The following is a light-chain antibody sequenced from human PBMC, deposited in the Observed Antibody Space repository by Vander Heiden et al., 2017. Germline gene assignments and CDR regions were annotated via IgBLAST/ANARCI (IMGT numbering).Light chain of an antibody. CDR2: AAS. CDR1: QGINNW. J-gene: IGKJ2*01. V-gene: IGKV1D-12*01. Sequence: DIQMTQSRSSVTASVGDRVTITCRASQGINNWLALSQQMPGKAPKLLIYAASALQSGVSSRFSGSGSGTDFTFSISSLQPEDFATYYCQQTNIYPYTFGQGTELEI. CDR3: QQTNIYPYT.